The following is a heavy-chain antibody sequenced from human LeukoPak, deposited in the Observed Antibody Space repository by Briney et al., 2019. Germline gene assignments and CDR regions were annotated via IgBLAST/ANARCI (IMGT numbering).Heavy chain of an antibody. CDR1: GGSISSGSYY. CDR2: IYTSGSS. D-gene: IGHD3-3*01. Sequence: SETLSLTCTVSGGSISSGSYYWSWIRQPAGKGQEWIGRIYTSGSSNYNPSLKSRVTISVDTSKNQVSLKLSSVTAADTAVYYCARDKWSGFDYWGQGTLVTVSS. J-gene: IGHJ4*02. CDR3: ARDKWSGFDY. V-gene: IGHV4-61*02.